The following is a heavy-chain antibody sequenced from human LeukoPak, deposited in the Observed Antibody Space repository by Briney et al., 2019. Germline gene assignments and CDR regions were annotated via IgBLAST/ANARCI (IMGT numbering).Heavy chain of an antibody. CDR3: ATWGSGWYRGDYFDY. D-gene: IGHD6-19*01. Sequence: ASVEVSCKVSGYTLTELSMLWVRQAPGKGLEWMGGFDPEDGETIYAQKFQGRVTMTEDTSTDTAYMELSSLRSEDTAVYYCATWGSGWYRGDYFDYWGQGTLVTVSS. V-gene: IGHV1-24*01. CDR1: GYTLTELS. CDR2: FDPEDGET. J-gene: IGHJ4*02.